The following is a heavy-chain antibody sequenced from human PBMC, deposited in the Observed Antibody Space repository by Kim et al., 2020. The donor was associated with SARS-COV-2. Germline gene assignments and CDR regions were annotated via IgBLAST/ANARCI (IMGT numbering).Heavy chain of an antibody. J-gene: IGHJ3*02. CDR1: GYSFISYW. D-gene: IGHD3-10*01. CDR3: ASRRGLDAFDI. Sequence: GESLKISCKGSGYSFISYWIHWVHQMPGKGLEWMGRIDPSDSYTNYSPSFQGHVSISADKSIKTAYLQWGGLKASDTAMYYCASRRGLDAFDIWGPGTLVTVSS. CDR2: IDPSDSYT. V-gene: IGHV5-10-1*01.